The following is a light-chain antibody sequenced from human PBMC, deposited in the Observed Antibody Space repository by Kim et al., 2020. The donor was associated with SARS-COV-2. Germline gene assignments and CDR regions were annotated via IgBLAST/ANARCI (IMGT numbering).Light chain of an antibody. J-gene: IGLJ1*01. Sequence: GQSVTISCTGTSSDVGGYTYVSWYQQHPGKAPKLLIYAVDKRPSGVPDRFSGSKSGSTASLTVSGLQAEDEADYYCSSYAGSNSWVFGTGTKVTVL. CDR1: SSDVGGYTY. V-gene: IGLV2-8*01. CDR2: AVD. CDR3: SSYAGSNSWV.